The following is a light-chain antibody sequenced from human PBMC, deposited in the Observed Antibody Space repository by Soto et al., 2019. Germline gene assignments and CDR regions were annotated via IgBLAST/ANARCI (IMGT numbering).Light chain of an antibody. CDR3: QHYKMYSPWT. V-gene: IGKV1-9*01. J-gene: IGKJ1*01. CDR2: DVS. CDR1: QALSNY. Sequence: DIQLTQSPSFLSASVGDTVTITCRASQALSNYLAWYQQKPGKAPKLLIYDVSSLQSGVPSRFSGSGSGTEFTLTISSLQPDDFATYYCQHYKMYSPWTFGQGTKVDIK.